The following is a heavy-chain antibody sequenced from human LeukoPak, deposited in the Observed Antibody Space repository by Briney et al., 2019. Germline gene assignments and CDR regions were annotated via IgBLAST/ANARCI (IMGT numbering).Heavy chain of an antibody. CDR3: ARDKVAAPNWFDP. D-gene: IGHD6-19*01. J-gene: IGHJ5*02. CDR1: GYTFTGYY. V-gene: IGHV1-2*02. Sequence: ASVKVSCKASGYTFTGYYMHWVRQAPGQGLEWMGWINPNSGGTNYAQKFQGRVIMTRDTSISTAYMELSRLRSDDTAVYYCARDKVAAPNWFDPWGQGTLVTVSS. CDR2: INPNSGGT.